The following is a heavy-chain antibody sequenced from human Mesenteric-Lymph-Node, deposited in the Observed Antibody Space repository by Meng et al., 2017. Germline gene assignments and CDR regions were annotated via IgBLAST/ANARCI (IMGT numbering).Heavy chain of an antibody. CDR2: IWYDGSNK. Sequence: QVQLAASGGGVVPPGVSLRLSCAASGFTFSSYGMHWVRQAPGKGLEWVAVIWYDGSNKYYADSVKGRFTISRDNSKNTLYLQMNSLRAEDTSVYYCARELNRDYFDYWGQGTLVTGSS. D-gene: IGHD1-14*01. CDR3: ARELNRDYFDY. V-gene: IGHV3-33*01. J-gene: IGHJ4*02. CDR1: GFTFSSYG.